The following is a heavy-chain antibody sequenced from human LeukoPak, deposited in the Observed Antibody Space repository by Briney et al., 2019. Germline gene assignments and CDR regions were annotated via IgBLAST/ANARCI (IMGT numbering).Heavy chain of an antibody. J-gene: IGHJ4*02. CDR2: IYHSGST. D-gene: IGHD6-19*01. V-gene: IGHV4-30-2*01. Sequence: PSQTLSLTCTVSGGSISSGGYYWSWIRQPPGKGLEWIGYIYHSGSTYYNPSLKSRVTISVDRSKNQFSLKLSSVTAADTAVYYCAYSSGWYGFDYWGQGTLVTVSS. CDR1: GGSISSGGYY. CDR3: AYSSGWYGFDY.